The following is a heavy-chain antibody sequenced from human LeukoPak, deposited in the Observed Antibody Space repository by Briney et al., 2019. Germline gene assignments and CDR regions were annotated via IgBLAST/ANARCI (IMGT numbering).Heavy chain of an antibody. CDR2: IDPSDSYT. J-gene: IGHJ5*02. CDR1: GYRFTSYW. CDR3: ARHPLPYSSSWYGS. Sequence: GESLKISCKGSGYRFTSYWISWVRPMPGKGLEWMGRIDPSDSYTSYSPSFQGHVTISADKSISTAYLQWSSLKASDTAMYYCARHPLPYSSSWYGSWGQGTLVTVSS. V-gene: IGHV5-10-1*01. D-gene: IGHD6-13*01.